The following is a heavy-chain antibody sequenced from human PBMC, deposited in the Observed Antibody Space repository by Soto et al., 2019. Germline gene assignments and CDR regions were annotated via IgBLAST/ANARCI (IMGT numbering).Heavy chain of an antibody. CDR1: GFSLSTRGVG. CDR2: LYWDDDE. J-gene: IGHJ4*02. Sequence: QITLNESGPTLVKPTQTLTLTCTFSGFSLSTRGVGVGWIRQPPGKALEWLALLYWDDDERYRPSLMSRLTITKDTSKNQVFLTMTNVDPVDTATYYCAHRPRGFTYFFDYRGQGTLVTVSS. CDR3: AHRPRGFTYFFDY. V-gene: IGHV2-5*02.